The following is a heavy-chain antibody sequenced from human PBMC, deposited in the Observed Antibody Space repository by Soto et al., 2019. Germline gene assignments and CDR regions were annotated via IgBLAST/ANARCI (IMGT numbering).Heavy chain of an antibody. CDR1: VDSINNDY. J-gene: IGHJ4*02. CDR3: ARGGTRSADLPTY. CDR2: IYSSGSA. D-gene: IGHD1-1*01. V-gene: IGHV4-4*07. Sequence: SETLSLTCSVSVDSINNDYWSWIRQPAGKGLEWIGRIYSSGSANYNPSLKTRGTMSVDTSKNQVFLSVTTVTAADTAVYFCARGGTRSADLPTYWGQGIQVTVSS.